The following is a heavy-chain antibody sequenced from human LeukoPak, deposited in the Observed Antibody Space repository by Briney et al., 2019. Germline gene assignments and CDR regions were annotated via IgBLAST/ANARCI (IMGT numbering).Heavy chain of an antibody. Sequence: PGGSLRLSCAASGXTFSSYWMHWVRQAPGKGLVWVSRINTDGRSTSYAVSVKGRFTVSRDNAKSTLYLQMNSLRAEDTAVYYCVRDVWGDRDSYFDYWGQGALVTVSS. CDR2: INTDGRST. CDR1: GXTFSSYW. J-gene: IGHJ4*02. D-gene: IGHD2-21*01. CDR3: VRDVWGDRDSYFDY. V-gene: IGHV3-74*01.